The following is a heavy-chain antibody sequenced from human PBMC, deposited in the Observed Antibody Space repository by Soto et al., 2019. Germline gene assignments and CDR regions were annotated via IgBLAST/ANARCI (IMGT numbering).Heavy chain of an antibody. D-gene: IGHD3-22*01. Sequence: GASVKVSCKASGYTFTSYGISWVRQAPGQGLEWMGWISAYNGNTNYAQKLQGRVTMTTDTSTSTAYMELRSLRSDDTAVYYCAVNYERSAESHWASKYYCRDGWDQRTTVTVAS. CDR1: GYTFTSYG. CDR2: ISAYNGNT. V-gene: IGHV1-18*01. J-gene: IGHJ6*02. CDR3: AVNYERSAESHWASKYYCRDG.